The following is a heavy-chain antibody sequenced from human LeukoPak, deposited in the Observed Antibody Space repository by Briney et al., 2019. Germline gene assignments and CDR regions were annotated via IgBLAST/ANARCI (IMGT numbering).Heavy chain of an antibody. Sequence: PGGSLRLSCAASGFTFGTYWMTWVRQAPGKGPEWVANIKEDGSEKYYVDSVKGRFTISRDNAKKSLYLQMNSLRVEDTAIYYCARDFPDYWGQGILVAVSS. J-gene: IGHJ4*02. CDR1: GFTFGTYW. CDR3: ARDFPDY. V-gene: IGHV3-7*01. CDR2: IKEDGSEK.